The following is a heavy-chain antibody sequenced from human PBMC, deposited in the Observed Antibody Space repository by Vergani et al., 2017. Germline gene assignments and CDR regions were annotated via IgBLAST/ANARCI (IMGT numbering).Heavy chain of an antibody. CDR1: GGTFSSYA. Sequence: QVQLVQSGAEVKKPGSSVKVSCKASGGTFSSYAISWVRQAPGQGLEWMGGIIPIFGTANYAQKFKGRVTITADESTSTAYMELSSLRSEDTAVYYCARGGYGGNSGMVSAFDIWGQGTMVTVSS. V-gene: IGHV1-69*12. J-gene: IGHJ3*02. D-gene: IGHD4-23*01. CDR3: ARGGYGGNSGMVSAFDI. CDR2: IIPIFGTA.